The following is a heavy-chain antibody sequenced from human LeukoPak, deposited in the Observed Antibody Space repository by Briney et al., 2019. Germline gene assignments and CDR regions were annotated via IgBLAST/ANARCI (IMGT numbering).Heavy chain of an antibody. J-gene: IGHJ3*02. V-gene: IGHV3-23*01. Sequence: GGSLRLSCAASGFTFNTYAMTWVRQAPGKGLEWVSALGGSGGSTYYADSVKGRFTISRDNSKSTLYLQMNSLRAEDTAVYYCAKDPHSRRLINAFDIWGQGTMVTVSS. CDR3: AKDPHSRRLINAFDI. CDR1: GFTFNTYA. CDR2: LGGSGGST. D-gene: IGHD3-16*01.